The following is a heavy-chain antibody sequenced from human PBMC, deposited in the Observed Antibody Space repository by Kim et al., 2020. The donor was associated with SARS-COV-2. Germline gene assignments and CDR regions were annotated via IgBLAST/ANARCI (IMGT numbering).Heavy chain of an antibody. CDR3: AHRPASSLGSSWSNWFDP. CDR1: GFSLSTSGVC. CDR2: IYWDDDK. V-gene: IGHV2-5*02. D-gene: IGHD6-13*01. J-gene: IGHJ5*02. Sequence: SGPTLVNPTQTLTLTCTFSGFSLSTSGVCVGWIRQPPGKALEWLALIYWDDDKRYSPSLKSRLTITKDTSKNQVVLTMTNMDPVDTATYYCAHRPASSLGSSWSNWFDPWGQGTLVTVSS.